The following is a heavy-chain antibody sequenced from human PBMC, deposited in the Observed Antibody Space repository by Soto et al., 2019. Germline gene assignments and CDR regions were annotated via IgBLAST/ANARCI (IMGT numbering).Heavy chain of an antibody. D-gene: IGHD3-22*01. J-gene: IGHJ4*02. CDR1: GFTFSTYW. CDR2: ISYDGSNK. CDR3: ARDNYYDSSGYNYGRNYYFDY. V-gene: IGHV3-30*03. Sequence: LSLTCAASGFTFSTYWMSWVRQAPGKGLEWVAVISYDGSNKYYADSVKGRFTISRDNSKNTLYLQMNSLRAEDTAVYYCARDNYYDSSGYNYGRNYYFDYWGQGTLVTVSS.